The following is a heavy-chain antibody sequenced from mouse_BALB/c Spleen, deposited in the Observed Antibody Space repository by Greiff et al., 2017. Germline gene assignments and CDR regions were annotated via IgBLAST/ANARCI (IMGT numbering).Heavy chain of an antibody. D-gene: IGHD2-14*01. CDR3: ARTLGNFDY. CDR1: GYTFTDYY. J-gene: IGHJ2*01. CDR2: IYPGSGNT. V-gene: IGHV1-77*01. Sequence: QVHVKQSGAELARPGASVKLSCKASGYTFTDYYINWVKQRTGQGLEWIGEIYPGSGNTYYNEKFKGKATLTADKSSSTAYMQLSSLTSEDSAVYCGARTLGNFDYWGQGTTLTVSS.